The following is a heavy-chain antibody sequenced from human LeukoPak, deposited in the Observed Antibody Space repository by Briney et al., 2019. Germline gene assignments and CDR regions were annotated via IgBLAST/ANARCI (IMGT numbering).Heavy chain of an antibody. D-gene: IGHD3-22*01. CDR2: ISWNSGSI. J-gene: IGHJ5*02. V-gene: IGHV3-9*01. Sequence: GGSLRLSCAVSGYTFDDYAMHCVRQAPGEGLEWVSGISWNSGSIGYADSVKGRFTISRDNAKNSLYLQMNSLRAEDTALYYCATDRLGYYDSSGYLGPWGRGTLVTVS. CDR3: ATDRLGYYDSSGYLGP. CDR1: GYTFDDYA.